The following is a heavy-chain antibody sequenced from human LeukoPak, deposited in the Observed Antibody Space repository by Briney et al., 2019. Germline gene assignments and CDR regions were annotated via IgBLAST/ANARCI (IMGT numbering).Heavy chain of an antibody. CDR1: GFTVSSNY. D-gene: IGHD3-10*01. Sequence: PGGSLRLSCAASGFTVSSNYMSWVRQAPGKGLEWVSGINWNSDTIKYADSVKGRFTISRDNAKSSLYLQMNSLRAEDMALYYCVKSPRGAVWYYFDYWGQGTLVTVSS. CDR2: INWNSDTI. J-gene: IGHJ4*02. CDR3: VKSPRGAVWYYFDY. V-gene: IGHV3-9*03.